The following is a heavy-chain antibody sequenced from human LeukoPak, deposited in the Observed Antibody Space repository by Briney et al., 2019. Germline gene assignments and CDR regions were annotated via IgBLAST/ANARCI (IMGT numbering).Heavy chain of an antibody. J-gene: IGHJ6*03. D-gene: IGHD1-26*01. V-gene: IGHV3-64*01. CDR1: GFTFSSYA. CDR3: ARGGGGSYYMNYYYMDV. CDR2: ISSNGGST. Sequence: PGRSLRLSCAASGFTFSSYAMHWVRQAPGKGLEYVSAISSNGGSTYYANSVKGRFTISRDNSKNTLYLQMGSLRAEDMAVYYCARGGGGSYYMNYYYMDVWGKGTTVTVSS.